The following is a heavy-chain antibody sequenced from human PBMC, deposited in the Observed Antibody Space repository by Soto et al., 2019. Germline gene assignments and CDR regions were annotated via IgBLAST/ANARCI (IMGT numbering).Heavy chain of an antibody. CDR3: ARGSGMGAPDGSFDI. V-gene: IGHV1-69*06. CDR1: GGTFGSYA. CDR2: IIPIFGTA. Sequence: SVKVSCKASGGTFGSYAISWVRQAPVQGLEWMGGIIPIFGTANYAQKFQGRVTITADKSTSTAYMELSSLRSEDTAVYYCARGSGMGAPDGSFDIWGQGTMVTVSS. J-gene: IGHJ3*02. D-gene: IGHD1-26*01.